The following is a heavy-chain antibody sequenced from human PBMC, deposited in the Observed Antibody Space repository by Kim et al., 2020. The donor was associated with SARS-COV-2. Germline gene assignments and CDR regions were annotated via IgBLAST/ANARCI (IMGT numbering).Heavy chain of an antibody. J-gene: IGHJ4*02. CDR1: GYTFTGYY. CDR2: INPNSGGT. CDR3: ARVRDSWLQPRSYYFDY. V-gene: IGHV1-2*02. Sequence: ASVKVSCKASGYTFTGYYMHWVRQAPGQGLEWMGWINPNSGGTNYAQKFQGRVTMTRDTSISTAYMELSRLRSDDTAVYYCARVRDSWLQPRSYYFDYWGQGTLVTVSS. D-gene: IGHD5-12*01.